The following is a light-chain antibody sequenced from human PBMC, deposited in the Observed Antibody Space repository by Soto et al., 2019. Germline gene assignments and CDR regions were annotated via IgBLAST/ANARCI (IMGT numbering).Light chain of an antibody. Sequence: EIVLTQSPGTLSLSPGERATLSCRASQSVSNNYLAWYQQKPGQAPRLLIYGASNRATGIPDRFSGSGSGTDFTLTISRLETADFAVYYCQQYGSSGTVGRGTKV. CDR3: QQYGSSGT. J-gene: IGKJ4*02. CDR1: QSVSNNY. CDR2: GAS. V-gene: IGKV3-20*01.